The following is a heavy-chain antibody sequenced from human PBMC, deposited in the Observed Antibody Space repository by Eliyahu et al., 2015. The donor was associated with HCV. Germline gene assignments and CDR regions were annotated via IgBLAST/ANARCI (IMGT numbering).Heavy chain of an antibody. D-gene: IGHD4-17*01. J-gene: IGHJ4*02. CDR3: AREGGDYVSDY. CDR1: XIHLRVPAS. V-gene: IGHV3-33*01. Sequence: QVQLVESGGGVVQPGRSLRLSCAASXIHLRVPASCSGRRPAPSEGQGVAAIWYDGSNKYYVDSVKGRFTISRDNSKNTLYLQMNSLRAEDTAVYYCAREGGDYVSDYWGQGTLVTVSS. CDR2: IWYDGSNK.